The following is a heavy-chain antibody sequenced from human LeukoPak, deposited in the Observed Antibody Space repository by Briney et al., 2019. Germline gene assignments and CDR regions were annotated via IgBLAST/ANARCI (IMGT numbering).Heavy chain of an antibody. V-gene: IGHV1-2*02. CDR1: GYTFTGYY. CDR2: INPNSGGT. CDR3: AKDDRLISFGD. J-gene: IGHJ4*02. Sequence: RASVKVSCKASGYTFTGYYMHWVRQAPGQGLEWMGWINPNSGGTNYAQKFQGRVTMTRDTSISTAYMEPSRLRSDDTALYYCAKDDRLISFGDWGLGTLVTVSS. D-gene: IGHD3-10*01.